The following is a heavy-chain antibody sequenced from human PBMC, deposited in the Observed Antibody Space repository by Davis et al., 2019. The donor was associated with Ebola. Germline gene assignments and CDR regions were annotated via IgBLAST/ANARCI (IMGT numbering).Heavy chain of an antibody. V-gene: IGHV4-34*01. CDR2: IYHSGST. D-gene: IGHD5-12*01. CDR3: ARDSGWLLTGWFDP. CDR1: GGSISGYY. Sequence: SETLSLTCTVSGGSISGYYWSWIRQPPGKGLEWIGEIYHSGSTNYNPSLKSRVTISVDKSKNQFSLKLSSVTAADTAVYYCARDSGWLLTGWFDPWGQGTLVTVSS. J-gene: IGHJ5*02.